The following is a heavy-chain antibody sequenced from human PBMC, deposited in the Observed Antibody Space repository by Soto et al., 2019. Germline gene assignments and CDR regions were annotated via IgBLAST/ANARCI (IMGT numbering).Heavy chain of an antibody. CDR3: VRHSRRYCRGGRCRPSGWFDP. CDR1: GGSINSNSYY. CDR2: IYYSAIT. D-gene: IGHD2-15*01. J-gene: IGHJ5*02. Sequence: QMHLQESGPGLVKPSETLSLTCNVSGGSINSNSYYWGWVRQSTGKGLEWLGSIYYSAITYYKSSFGSRVIISIDTSKNQFSLRLSSVTAADTAVYYCVRHSRRYCRGGRCRPSGWFDPWGQGALVTVSS. V-gene: IGHV4-39*01.